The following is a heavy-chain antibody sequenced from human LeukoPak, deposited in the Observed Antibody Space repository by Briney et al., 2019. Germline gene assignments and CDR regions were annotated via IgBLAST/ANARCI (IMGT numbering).Heavy chain of an antibody. Sequence: PGGSLRLSCAASGFTFSSYGMHWVRQAPGKGLEWVAVIWYDGSNKYYADSVKGRFTISRDNSKNTLYLQMNSLRVEDTAVYYCAKPITVSGATDGFDIWGQGTMVTVSS. J-gene: IGHJ3*02. CDR3: AKPITVSGATDGFDI. CDR2: IWYDGSNK. D-gene: IGHD3-3*01. CDR1: GFTFSSYG. V-gene: IGHV3-33*06.